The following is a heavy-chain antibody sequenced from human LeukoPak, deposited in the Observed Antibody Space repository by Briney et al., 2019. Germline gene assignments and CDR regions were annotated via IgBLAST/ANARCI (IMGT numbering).Heavy chain of an antibody. J-gene: IGHJ4*02. V-gene: IGHV1-18*01. CDR3: AREDPGGAAPGMDY. CDR2: ISAYNGNT. D-gene: IGHD6-13*01. Sequence: ASVKVSCKASGYTFTRYGNSWVRQAPGQGLEWMGWISAYNGNTNYAQKLQGRVTMTTDTSTSTAYMELRGLRSDDTAVYYRAREDPGGAAPGMDYWGQGTLVTVSS. CDR1: GYTFTRYG.